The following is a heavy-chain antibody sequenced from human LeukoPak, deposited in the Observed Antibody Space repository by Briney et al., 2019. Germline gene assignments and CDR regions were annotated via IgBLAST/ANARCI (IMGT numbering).Heavy chain of an antibody. CDR3: AREVGIRGHFDY. V-gene: IGHV1-69*13. CDR1: GGTFSSYA. CDR2: IIPIFGTA. D-gene: IGHD1-26*01. J-gene: IGHJ4*02. Sequence: ASVKVSCKASGGTFSSYAISWVRQAPGQGLEWMGGIIPIFGTANYAQKFQGRVTITADESTSTAYMELSSLRSGDTAVYYCAREVGIRGHFDYWGRGTPVTVSS.